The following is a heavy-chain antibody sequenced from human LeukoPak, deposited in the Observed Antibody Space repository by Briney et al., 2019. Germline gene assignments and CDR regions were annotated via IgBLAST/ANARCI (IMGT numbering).Heavy chain of an antibody. CDR2: INHSGST. Sequence: SETLSLTCAVYGGSFSGYYWSWIRQPPGKGLEWIGEINHSGSTNYNPSLKSRVTISVDTSKNQFSLKLSSVTAADTAVYYCARVVWRDIVVVPAAPFEYWGQGTLVTVSS. CDR1: GGSFSGYY. J-gene: IGHJ4*02. D-gene: IGHD2-2*01. V-gene: IGHV4-34*01. CDR3: ARVVWRDIVVVPAAPFEY.